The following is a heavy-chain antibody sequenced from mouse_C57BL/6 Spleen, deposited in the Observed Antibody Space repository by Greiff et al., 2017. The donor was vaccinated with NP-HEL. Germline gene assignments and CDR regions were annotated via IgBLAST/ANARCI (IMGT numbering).Heavy chain of an antibody. J-gene: IGHJ1*03. D-gene: IGHD1-1*01. CDR3: TTPYGSSYRYFDV. V-gene: IGHV14-1*01. CDR1: GFNIKDYY. CDR2: IDPEDGDT. Sequence: EVQLQQSGAELVRPGASVKLSCTASGFNIKDYYMHWVKQRPEQGLEWIGRIDPEDGDTEYAPKFPGKATMTADTSSNTTYLQLSSLTSEDTAVYYCTTPYGSSYRYFDVWGTGTTVTVSS.